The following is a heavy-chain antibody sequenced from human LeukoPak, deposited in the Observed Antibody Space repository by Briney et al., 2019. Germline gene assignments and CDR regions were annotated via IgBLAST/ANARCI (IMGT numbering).Heavy chain of an antibody. V-gene: IGHV3-23*01. J-gene: IGHJ4*02. CDR1: GFTFSSYA. Sequence: TGGSLRLSCAASGFTFSSYAMSWVRQAPGKGLEWVSAIGASGAGTYYAGSVKGRFTISRDNSKNTLYLQMNSLRAEDTAEHYCAKIAVINYYFDDWGQGTLVTVSS. D-gene: IGHD6-19*01. CDR3: AKIAVINYYFDD. CDR2: IGASGAGT.